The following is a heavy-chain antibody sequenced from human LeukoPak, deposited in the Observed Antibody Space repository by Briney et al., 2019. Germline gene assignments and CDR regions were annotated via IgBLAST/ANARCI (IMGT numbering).Heavy chain of an antibody. CDR2: IYPADSDI. V-gene: IGHV5-51*01. CDR1: GYRFTSYW. Sequence: GESLKISCKGSGYRFTSYWIGWVRQIPGKGLEWMAIIYPADSDIRYSPSFQGQVTISADKSISTAHLQWSSLKASDTAMYYCAGSLTAAAGDYWGQGTLVTVSS. CDR3: AGSLTAAAGDY. D-gene: IGHD6-25*01. J-gene: IGHJ4*02.